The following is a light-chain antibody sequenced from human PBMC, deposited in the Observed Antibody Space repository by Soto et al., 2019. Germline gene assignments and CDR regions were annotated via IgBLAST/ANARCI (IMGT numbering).Light chain of an antibody. J-gene: IGKJ5*01. V-gene: IGKV1-12*01. CDR3: QQASAFPIT. CDR1: QTISNW. Sequence: DIQMTQSPSFVSASVGDKVTVTCRASQTISNWLAWYQHKPGEAPKLVIYTASTLASVVPSRFSGSGSGTDFTLTISTLQPEDFATYYCQQASAFPITFGQGTRLEIK. CDR2: TAS.